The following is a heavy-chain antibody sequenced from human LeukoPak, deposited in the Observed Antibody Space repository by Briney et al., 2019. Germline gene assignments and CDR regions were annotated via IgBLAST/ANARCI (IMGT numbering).Heavy chain of an antibody. CDR3: AKGVGIAARPPFDY. Sequence: GGSLRLSCAASGFTFSSYAMSWVRQAPGKGLEWVSAISGGGGSTYYADSVKGRFTISRDNSKNTLYLQMSSLRAEDTAVYYCAKGVGIAARPPFDYWGQGTLVTVSS. D-gene: IGHD6-6*01. J-gene: IGHJ4*02. CDR2: ISGGGGST. V-gene: IGHV3-23*01. CDR1: GFTFSSYA.